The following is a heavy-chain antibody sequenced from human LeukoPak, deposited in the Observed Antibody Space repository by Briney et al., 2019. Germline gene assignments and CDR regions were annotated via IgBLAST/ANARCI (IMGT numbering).Heavy chain of an antibody. J-gene: IGHJ4*02. Sequence: SETLALTCTVSGGSIFNYYWSWIRQPPGNGLEWIGYIYHSGDTNHNPSLKSRVTISTDTSKNQFSLKLSSVTAADTAVYYCARPLSIAVAGQFDYWGQGTLVTVSS. D-gene: IGHD6-19*01. V-gene: IGHV4-59*08. CDR1: GGSIFNYY. CDR2: IYHSGDT. CDR3: ARPLSIAVAGQFDY.